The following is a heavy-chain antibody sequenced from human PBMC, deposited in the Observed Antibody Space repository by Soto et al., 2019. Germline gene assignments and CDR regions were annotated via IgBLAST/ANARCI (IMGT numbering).Heavy chain of an antibody. D-gene: IGHD1-26*01. CDR1: GFTFSDYY. CDR2: ISSSSSYT. V-gene: IGHV3-11*06. Sequence: QVQLVESGGGLVKPGGSLRLPCAASGFTFSDYYMSWIRQAPGKGLEWVSYISSSSSYTNYADSVKGRFTISRDNAKNSLYLQMNSLRAEDTAVYYCARRYIVGAEDAFDIWGQGTMVTVSS. CDR3: ARRYIVGAEDAFDI. J-gene: IGHJ3*02.